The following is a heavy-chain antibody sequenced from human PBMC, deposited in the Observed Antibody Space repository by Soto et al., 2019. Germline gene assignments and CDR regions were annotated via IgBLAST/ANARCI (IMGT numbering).Heavy chain of an antibody. Sequence: QVQLQQWGAGLLKPSETLSLTCAVYGGSFSGYYWSWIRQPPGKGLEWIGEINHSGSTNYNPSLKIRVTISVDTSKNQFSLKLSSVPAADTAVYYCARGGIAVAGTYFDYWGQGTLVTVSS. CDR3: ARGGIAVAGTYFDY. D-gene: IGHD6-19*01. V-gene: IGHV4-34*01. CDR1: GGSFSGYY. CDR2: INHSGST. J-gene: IGHJ4*02.